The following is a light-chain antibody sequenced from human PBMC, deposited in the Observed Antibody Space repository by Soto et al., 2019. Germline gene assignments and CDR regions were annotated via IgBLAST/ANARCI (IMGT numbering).Light chain of an antibody. V-gene: IGKV3-20*01. CDR2: GPS. CDR3: QQFGGSPPVT. CDR1: QSVSNNY. J-gene: IGKJ4*01. Sequence: EIVLTQSPGTLSLSPGERATLSCRASQSVSNNYLAWYQQKPGQAPKLLIYGPSTRAPGIPDRFSGSGSGTDFTLTISRLEPEDFGVYYCQQFGGSPPVTFGGGTKVEIK.